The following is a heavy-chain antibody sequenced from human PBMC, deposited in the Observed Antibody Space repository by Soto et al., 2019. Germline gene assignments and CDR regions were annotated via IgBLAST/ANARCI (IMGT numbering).Heavy chain of an antibody. CDR2: IFHDGTA. J-gene: IGHJ4*02. D-gene: IGHD3-10*01. CDR3: ARLVYDTRLNYMYFDF. CDR1: GVSLTSGNW. Sequence: ETLSLTCAVSGVSLTSGNWWTWVRQSPQRGLEYIGEIFHDGTANYYPSFERRVAMSVDTSRNQFSLKLTSVTAADTAVYFCARLVYDTRLNYMYFDFWGPGTLVTVSS. V-gene: IGHV4-4*01.